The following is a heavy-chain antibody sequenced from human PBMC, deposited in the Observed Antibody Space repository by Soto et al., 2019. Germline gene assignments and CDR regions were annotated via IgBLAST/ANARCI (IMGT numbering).Heavy chain of an antibody. Sequence: PGEALXNSCKGSGYSFTSYWNGWVRQKPGKGLEWMGIIYPGDSDTRYSPSFQGQVTISADKSVSTAYLQWSSLKASDTAMYYCARRASSSVTTPYGMXVWGQGTTVXVSS. CDR1: GYSFTSYW. J-gene: IGHJ6*02. D-gene: IGHD6-6*01. CDR3: ARRASSSVTTPYGMXV. CDR2: IYPGDSDT. V-gene: IGHV5-51*01.